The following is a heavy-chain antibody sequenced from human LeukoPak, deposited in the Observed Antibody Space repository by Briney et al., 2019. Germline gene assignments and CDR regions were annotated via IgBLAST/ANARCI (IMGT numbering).Heavy chain of an antibody. CDR3: AKDPGSDGNDAFDI. V-gene: IGHV4-61*02. D-gene: IGHD1-26*01. J-gene: IGHJ3*02. CDR1: GGSISSGSYY. CDR2: IYTSGST. Sequence: SQTLSLTCTVSGGSISSGSYYWSWIRQPAGKGLEWIGRIYTSGSTNYNPSLKSRVTISVDTSKNQFSLKLSSVTAADTAVYYCAKDPGSDGNDAFDIWGQGTMVTVSS.